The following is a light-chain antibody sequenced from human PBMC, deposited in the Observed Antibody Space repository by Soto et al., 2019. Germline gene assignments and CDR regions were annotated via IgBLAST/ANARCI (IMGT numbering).Light chain of an antibody. CDR3: SSYRSSSAYVV. Sequence: QSVLTQPPSVSGSPGQSVTISCTGTSSDVGSYNRVSWYQQPPGTAPKLMIYEVNNRPSGVSDRFSGSKSGNTASLTISGLQAEDEADYYCSSYRSSSAYVVFGGGTQLTVL. V-gene: IGLV2-18*02. CDR1: SSDVGSYNR. CDR2: EVN. J-gene: IGLJ2*01.